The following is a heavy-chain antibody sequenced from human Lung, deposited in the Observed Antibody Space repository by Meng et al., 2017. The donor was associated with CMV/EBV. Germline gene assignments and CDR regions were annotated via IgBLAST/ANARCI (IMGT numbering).Heavy chain of an antibody. D-gene: IGHD2/OR15-2a*01. Sequence: GESXKISCAASGFSFGDYYMEWVRQAPGKGLEWVGRIEDKAHSYTTYYAASLQGRFTMSRDDSKNSLYLQMNGLTTEDTAVYYCARGQVQCSTINCHDYRFSGMDVXGQGXTVTVSS. CDR1: GFSFGDYY. J-gene: IGHJ6*02. CDR3: ARGQVQCSTINCHDYRFSGMDV. V-gene: IGHV3-72*01. CDR2: IEDKAHSYTT.